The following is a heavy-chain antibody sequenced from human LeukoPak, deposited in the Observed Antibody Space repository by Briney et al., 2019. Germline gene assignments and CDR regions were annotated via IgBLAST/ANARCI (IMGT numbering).Heavy chain of an antibody. CDR2: INHNGEAI. D-gene: IGHD3-9*01. V-gene: IGHV3-48*03. J-gene: IGHJ4*02. Sequence: HSGGSLRLSCAASGFPFSSHALSWVRQAPGKGLEWIAYINHNGEAIYYPDFVKGRFIISRDNAKNSLFLQMNDLSGEDTAVYYCARDYDWAFDFWGQGTRVTVSS. CDR3: ARDYDWAFDF. CDR1: GFPFSSHA.